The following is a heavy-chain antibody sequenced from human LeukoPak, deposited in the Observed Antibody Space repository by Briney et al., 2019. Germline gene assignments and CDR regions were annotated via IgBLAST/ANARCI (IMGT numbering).Heavy chain of an antibody. Sequence: ASVKVSCKASGYTFTSYGISWVRQAPGQGLEWMGWISAYNGNTNYAQKLQGRVTITADESTSTAYMELSSLRSEDTAVYYCARDGGDYYDSSGYYFDYWGQGTLVTVSS. D-gene: IGHD3-22*01. CDR2: ISAYNGNT. CDR1: GYTFTSYG. V-gene: IGHV1-18*01. J-gene: IGHJ4*02. CDR3: ARDGGDYYDSSGYYFDY.